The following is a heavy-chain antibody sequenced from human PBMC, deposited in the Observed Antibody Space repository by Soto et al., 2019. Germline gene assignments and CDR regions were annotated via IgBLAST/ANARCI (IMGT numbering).Heavy chain of an antibody. V-gene: IGHV4-34*01. Sequence: PSETLSLTCAVYGGSFSGYYWSWIRQPPGKGLEWIGEINHSGSTNYNPSLKSRVTISVDKSKNQFSLKLSSVTAADTAVYYCASFMTTETNLAFDIWDQATMVTVS. D-gene: IGHD4-17*01. CDR2: INHSGST. CDR1: GGSFSGYY. CDR3: ASFMTTETNLAFDI. J-gene: IGHJ3*02.